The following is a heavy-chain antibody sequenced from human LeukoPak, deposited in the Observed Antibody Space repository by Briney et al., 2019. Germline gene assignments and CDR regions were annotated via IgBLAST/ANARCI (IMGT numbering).Heavy chain of an antibody. V-gene: IGHV1-46*01. CDR2: INPSGGST. J-gene: IGHJ4*02. CDR3: ARGYSWTSLDY. D-gene: IGHD1-1*01. Sequence: ASVKVSCKASGYTFTSYYIHWVRQAPGQGLEWMGMINPSGGSTSYAQKFQGRLTMTRDTSTGTVYMELSSLRSDDTAVYYCARGYSWTSLDYWGQGTLVTVSS. CDR1: GYTFTSYY.